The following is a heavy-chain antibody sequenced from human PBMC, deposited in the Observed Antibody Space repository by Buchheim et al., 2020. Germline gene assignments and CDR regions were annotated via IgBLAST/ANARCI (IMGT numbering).Heavy chain of an antibody. V-gene: IGHV3-23*01. CDR3: AKEMGWFDP. J-gene: IGHJ5*02. D-gene: IGHD5-24*01. Sequence: EGQLLESGGGLVQPGGSLRLSCAASGFNFGSYAMSWVRQAPGKGLEWVATFSAGGGRSSYADSVRGRFTISRDNDENTILLQMNSLRPEDTALYYCAKEMGWFDPWGQGTL. CDR2: FSAGGGRS. CDR1: GFNFGSYA.